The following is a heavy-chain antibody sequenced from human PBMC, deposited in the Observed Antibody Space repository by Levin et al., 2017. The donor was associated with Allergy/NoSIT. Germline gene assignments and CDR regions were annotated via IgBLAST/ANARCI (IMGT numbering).Heavy chain of an antibody. Sequence: GGSLRLSCTGSGFTFGDYAMSWVRQAPGKGLEWVGFIRNKAHGGTTEYAASVKGRLTISRDDSKSIAYLQMNSLKTEDTAVYFCARGGPPNYDYNWGSYRDGYFDYWGQGTLVTVSS. CDR2: IRNKAHGGTT. J-gene: IGHJ4*02. CDR3: ARGGPPNYDYNWGSYRDGYFDY. D-gene: IGHD3-16*02. CDR1: GFTFGDYA. V-gene: IGHV3-49*04.